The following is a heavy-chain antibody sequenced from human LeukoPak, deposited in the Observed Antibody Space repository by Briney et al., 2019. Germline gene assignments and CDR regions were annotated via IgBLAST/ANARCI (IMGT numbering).Heavy chain of an antibody. D-gene: IGHD3-22*01. CDR2: VSPADGDT. J-gene: IGHJ3*02. CDR3: ARGTMISVAPTFDI. V-gene: IGHV1-2*02. Sequence: ASVKVSCKASGYTFTNHYIQWVRQAPGQGLEWMGWVSPADGDTNFARKFQDRVAMTRDTSISTVYMELSRLRYDDTAVYYCARGTMISVAPTFDIWGQGTMVTVPS. CDR1: GYTFTNHY.